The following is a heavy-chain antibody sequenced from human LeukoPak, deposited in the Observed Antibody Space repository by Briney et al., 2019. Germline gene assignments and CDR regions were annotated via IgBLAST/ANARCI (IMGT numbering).Heavy chain of an antibody. Sequence: PGGSLRLSCAASGFTFSNYGMSWVRQAPEKGLEWVSGISDRGDRTWYADSVKGRITISRDNSKNTLYLQVNSLRAEDTAVYYCARDYYDSSGYYYPLYYFDYWGQGTLVTVSS. V-gene: IGHV3-23*01. D-gene: IGHD3-22*01. J-gene: IGHJ4*02. CDR1: GFTFSNYG. CDR3: ARDYYDSSGYYYPLYYFDY. CDR2: ISDRGDRT.